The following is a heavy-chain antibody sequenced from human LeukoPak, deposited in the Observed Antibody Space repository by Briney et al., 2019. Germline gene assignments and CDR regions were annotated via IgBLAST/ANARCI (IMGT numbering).Heavy chain of an antibody. CDR3: AVPGGYSYGSYFDY. D-gene: IGHD5-18*01. J-gene: IGHJ4*02. CDR2: INHSGST. V-gene: IGHV4-34*01. Sequence: SETLSLTCAVYGGSFNGYYWSWIRQPPGKGLEWIGEINHSGSTNYNPSLKSRVTISVDTSKNQFSLKLSSVTAADTAVYYCAVPGGYSYGSYFDYWGQGTLVTVSS. CDR1: GGSFNGYY.